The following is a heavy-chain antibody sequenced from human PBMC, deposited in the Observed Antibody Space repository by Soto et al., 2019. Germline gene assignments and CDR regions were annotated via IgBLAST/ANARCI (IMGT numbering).Heavy chain of an antibody. CDR2: IYYSGST. D-gene: IGHD1-26*01. CDR1: GGSLNNRDYY. J-gene: IGHJ6*02. V-gene: IGHV4-61*08. Sequence: PSETLSLTCTVSGGSLNNRDYYWSWIRQPPGKGLEWIGYIYYSGSTNYNPSLKSRVTISVDTSKNQFSLKLSSVTAADTAVYYCARAVSYGGYYYYGMDVWGQGTTVTVSS. CDR3: ARAVSYGGYYYYGMDV.